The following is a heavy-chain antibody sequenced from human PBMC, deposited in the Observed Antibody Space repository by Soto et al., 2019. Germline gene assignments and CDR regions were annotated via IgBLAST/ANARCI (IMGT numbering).Heavy chain of an antibody. J-gene: IGHJ4*02. Sequence: DVQLVESGGGLAQPGRSLRLSCAASGFIFDDYAMHWVRQAPGKGLEWVSGISWQSGSIRYADSVKGRFTISRENAKNSMYLQMNSLRVEDTALYYCAKDMFSSSSAATFDYWGQGILVTVSS. V-gene: IGHV3-9*01. CDR3: AKDMFSSSSAATFDY. CDR1: GFIFDDYA. D-gene: IGHD6-6*01. CDR2: ISWQSGSI.